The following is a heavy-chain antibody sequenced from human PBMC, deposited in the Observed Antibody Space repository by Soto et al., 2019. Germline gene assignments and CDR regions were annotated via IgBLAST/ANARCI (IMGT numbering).Heavy chain of an antibody. V-gene: IGHV4-59*01. Sequence: PSETLSLTCTVSGGSISSYYWSWIRQPPGKGLEWIGYIYYSGSTNYNPSLKSRVTISVDTSKNQFSLKLSSVTAADTAVYYCARKLRFFSNYYYYYMDVWGKGTTVTVS. CDR2: IYYSGST. D-gene: IGHD3-3*01. CDR3: ARKLRFFSNYYYYYMDV. CDR1: GGSISSYY. J-gene: IGHJ6*03.